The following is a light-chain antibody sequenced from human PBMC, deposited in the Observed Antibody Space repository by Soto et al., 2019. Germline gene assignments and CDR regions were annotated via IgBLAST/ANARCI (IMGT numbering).Light chain of an antibody. CDR1: SSDVGSYNL. V-gene: IGLV2-23*01. Sequence: QSALTQPASVSGSPGQTITISCTGTSSDVGSYNLVSWYQQHPGKAPKLIIYEGIKRPSGVSIRFSGSRSGNTASLTISGLQAEDEADYYCCSYAPSSTYVFGTGTKLTVL. CDR3: CSYAPSSTYV. CDR2: EGI. J-gene: IGLJ1*01.